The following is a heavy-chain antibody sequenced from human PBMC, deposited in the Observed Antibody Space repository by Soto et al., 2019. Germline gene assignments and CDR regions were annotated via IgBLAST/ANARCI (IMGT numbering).Heavy chain of an antibody. D-gene: IGHD2-2*01. V-gene: IGHV1-18*01. CDR2: ISAYNGNT. J-gene: IGHJ5*01. CDR3: ARDLRNIVVVPAAITWFDS. CDR1: GYTFTSYG. Sequence: ASVKVSCKASGYTFTSYGISWVRQAPGQGLEWMGWISAYNGNTNYAQKLQGRVTMTTDTSTSTAYMELRSLRSDDTAVYYCARDLRNIVVVPAAITWFDSWGQGTLVTVSS.